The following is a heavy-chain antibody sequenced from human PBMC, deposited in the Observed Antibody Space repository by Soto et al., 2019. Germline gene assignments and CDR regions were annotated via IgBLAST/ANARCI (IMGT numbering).Heavy chain of an antibody. CDR3: AHPRGYGVFDAYDI. CDR1: GFTFSNAW. Sequence: GSLRLSCAASGFTFSNAWMSWVRQAPGKGLEWVGRSRDKAQGYSITYAASVKGRFTTSRDESKNSVYLQMNSLRTEDTAVYYCAHPRGYGVFDAYDIWGQGAMVTVSS. CDR2: SRDKAQGYSI. D-gene: IGHD4-17*01. V-gene: IGHV3-72*01. J-gene: IGHJ3*02.